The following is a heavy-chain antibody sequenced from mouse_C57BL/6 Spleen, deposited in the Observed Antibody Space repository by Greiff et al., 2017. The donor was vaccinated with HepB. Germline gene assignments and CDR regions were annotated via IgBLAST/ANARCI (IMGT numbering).Heavy chain of an antibody. V-gene: IGHV14-4*01. J-gene: IGHJ2*01. D-gene: IGHD2-2*01. CDR1: GFNIKDDY. CDR2: IDPENGDT. CDR3: TTFYGYDGDY. Sequence: VQLKESGAELVRPGASVKLSCTASGFNIKDDYMHWVKQRPEQGLEWIGWIDPENGDTEYASKFQGKATITADTSSNTAYLQLSSLTSEDTAVYYCTTFYGYDGDYWGQGTTLTVSS.